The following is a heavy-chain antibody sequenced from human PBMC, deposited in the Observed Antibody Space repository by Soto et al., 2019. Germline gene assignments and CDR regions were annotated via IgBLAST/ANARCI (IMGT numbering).Heavy chain of an antibody. CDR2: VHSDGTTT. D-gene: IGHD3-10*01. Sequence: EVQLVESGGGLVQPGESLRLSCAASGFTFDYYWMHWVRQAPGKGLVWVSRVHSDGTTTTYADSVKGRFTISRDNARNKGSLQMSRLRAEDKAIYYCARGDRGGFDLWGHGTVVTVSS. CDR3: ARGDRGGFDL. J-gene: IGHJ3*01. CDR1: GFTFDYYW. V-gene: IGHV3-74*01.